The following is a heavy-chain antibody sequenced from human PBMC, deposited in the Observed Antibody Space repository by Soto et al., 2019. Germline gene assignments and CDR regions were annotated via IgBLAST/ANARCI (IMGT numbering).Heavy chain of an antibody. CDR3: ASASGCMGTSCYYVLKF. Sequence: QVQLVQSGAEVKKPGASVKVSCKASGYTFTSYAMHWVRQAPGQGLEWMGWINAGNGNTKYSQKFQGRVTITRDTSASTAYMELSSLRSEDTAVYYCASASGCMGTSCYYVLKFWGQGTLVTVSS. V-gene: IGHV1-3*01. CDR2: INAGNGNT. D-gene: IGHD2-2*01. CDR1: GYTFTSYA. J-gene: IGHJ4*02.